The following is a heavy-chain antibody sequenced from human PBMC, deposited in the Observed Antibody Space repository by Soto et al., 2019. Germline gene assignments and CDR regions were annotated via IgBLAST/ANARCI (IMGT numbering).Heavy chain of an antibody. CDR2: IKQDGSEK. Sequence: PGGSLRLSCGVSGFTLSSYWMSWVRQAPGKGLEWVASIKQDGSEKYYVDSVKGRFTISRDNAKNSLYLQMNGLRVEDTAVYYCARSKGMDVWGQGTTVT. D-gene: IGHD4-4*01. CDR1: GFTLSSYW. V-gene: IGHV3-7*02. J-gene: IGHJ6*02. CDR3: ARSKGMDV.